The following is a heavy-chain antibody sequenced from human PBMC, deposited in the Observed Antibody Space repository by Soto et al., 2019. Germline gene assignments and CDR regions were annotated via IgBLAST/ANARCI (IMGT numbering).Heavy chain of an antibody. CDR2: IIPIFGTA. D-gene: IGHD3-3*01. CDR1: GGTFSSYA. J-gene: IGHJ6*01. Sequence: SVKVSCKASGGTFSSYAISWVRQAPGQGLEWMGGIIPIFGTANYAQKFQGRVTITADESTSTAYMELSSLRSEDTAVYYCARGHDFGSGYHPLYHYGKDVWAQGTTDTGSS. CDR3: ARGHDFGSGYHPLYHYGKDV. V-gene: IGHV1-69*13.